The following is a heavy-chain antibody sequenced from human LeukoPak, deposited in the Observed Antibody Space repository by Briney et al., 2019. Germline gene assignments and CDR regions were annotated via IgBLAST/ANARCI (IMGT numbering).Heavy chain of an antibody. CDR1: GGSISSGGYY. J-gene: IGHJ5*02. CDR2: IYYSGST. Sequence: SETLSLTCTVSGGSISSGGYYWSWIRQHPGKGLEWIGYIYYSGSTYYNPSLKSRVTISVDTSKNQFSLKLSSVTAADTAVYYCARELGMPPLFYPWGQGTLVTVSS. D-gene: IGHD7-27*01. CDR3: ARELGMPPLFYP. V-gene: IGHV4-31*03.